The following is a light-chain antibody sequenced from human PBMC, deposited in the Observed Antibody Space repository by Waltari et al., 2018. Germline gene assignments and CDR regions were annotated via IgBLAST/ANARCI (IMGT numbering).Light chain of an antibody. CDR3: KQNPYWLPGT. CDR2: GAS. J-gene: IGKJ1*01. CDR1: QSVGSN. V-gene: IGKV3-15*01. Sequence: ETVMTQSPATLSVSPGERVSLSCRASQSVGSNLAWYQQRPGQAPRLLIYGASTRATGIPARLSGRGSGKRFPLTSSSLQSENFAVYSGKQNPYWLPGTFGKGTKWKSN.